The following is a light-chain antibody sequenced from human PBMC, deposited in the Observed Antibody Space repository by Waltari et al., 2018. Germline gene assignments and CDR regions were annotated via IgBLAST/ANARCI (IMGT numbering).Light chain of an antibody. CDR1: SGDVGTEKL. J-gene: IGLJ1*01. V-gene: IGLV2-23*02. CDR2: EVT. Sequence: SARTQPASVSGSPGQSRTIACTGTSGDVGTEKLGSWYQPHPGKAPKLMIYEVTTRPSGVSRRFSASRSGTTASLTISGLQAEDEADYYCCSYNDGPYVFGTGTKVTVL. CDR3: CSYNDGPYV.